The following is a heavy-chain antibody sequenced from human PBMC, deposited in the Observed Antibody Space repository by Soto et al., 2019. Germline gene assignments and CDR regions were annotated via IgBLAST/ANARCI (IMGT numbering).Heavy chain of an antibody. Sequence: SQTLSLTCAISGDSVSSNSAAWNWIRQSPSRGLEWLGRTYYRSKWYNDYAVSVKSRITINQDTSTNQFCLQLISVTPEDTAVYYCASQLRETSPYSNYYDMDARGQGTTVTASS. J-gene: IGHJ6*02. CDR2: TYYRSKWYN. CDR1: GDSVSSNSAA. D-gene: IGHD6-6*01. CDR3: ASQLRETSPYSNYYDMDA. V-gene: IGHV6-1*01.